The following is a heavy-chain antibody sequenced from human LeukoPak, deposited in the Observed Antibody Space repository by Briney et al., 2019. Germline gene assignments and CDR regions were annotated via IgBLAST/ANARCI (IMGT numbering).Heavy chain of an antibody. V-gene: IGHV3-7*01. CDR1: GFTFSSYW. CDR2: IKQDGSEE. J-gene: IGHJ4*02. CDR3: AREITGTDVYLDY. Sequence: GGSLRLSCAASGFTFSSYWMSWVRQAPGKGLEWEDNIKQDGSEEYSVDSVKGRFTISRDNAKNSLYLQMNSLRAEDTAVYYCAREITGTDVYLDYWGQGTLVTVSS. D-gene: IGHD1-20*01.